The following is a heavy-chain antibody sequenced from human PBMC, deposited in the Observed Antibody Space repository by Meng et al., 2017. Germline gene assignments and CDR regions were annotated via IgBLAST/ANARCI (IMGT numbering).Heavy chain of an antibody. V-gene: IGHV4/OR15-8*02. CDR1: GGSISSVDW. Sequence: QGELQGSGQGLVKPVGHLSLTCVVSGGSISSVDWWSWVRQPPGKGLEWIGEIYHGGNTNYNPSLKSRVTISIDKSKNQFSLKLSSVTAADTAVYYCASWIYSCGWQWGQGTLVTVSS. CDR3: ASWIYSCGWQ. CDR2: IYHGGNT. J-gene: IGHJ4*02. D-gene: IGHD6-19*01.